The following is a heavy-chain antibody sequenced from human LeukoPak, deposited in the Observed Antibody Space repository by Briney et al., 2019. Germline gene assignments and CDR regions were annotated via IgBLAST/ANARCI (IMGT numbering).Heavy chain of an antibody. CDR2: ISSSGSTI. CDR3: ARGSVMYYNILTSRYYYGMDV. V-gene: IGHV3-48*03. D-gene: IGHD3-9*01. CDR1: GFTFSSYE. Sequence: SGGSLRLSCAASGFTFSSYEMNWVRQAPGKGLEWVSYISSSGSTIYYADSVKGRFTISRDNAKNSLYLQMNSLRAEDTAVYYCARGSVMYYNILTSRYYYGMDVWGQGTTVTVSS. J-gene: IGHJ6*02.